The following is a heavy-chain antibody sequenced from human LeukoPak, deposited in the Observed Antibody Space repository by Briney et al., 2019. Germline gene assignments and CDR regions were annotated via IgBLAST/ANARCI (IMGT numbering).Heavy chain of an antibody. Sequence: SETLSLTCTVSGDSISSGDYYWSWIRQPAGRGLEWIGRISSSGSTNYNPSLKSRVTISVDTSKNQFSLKLSSVTAADTAVYFCARGPYSYDSSGAFDIWGQGTMVTVSS. CDR3: ARGPYSYDSSGAFDI. CDR2: ISSSGST. V-gene: IGHV4-61*02. D-gene: IGHD3-22*01. CDR1: GDSISSGDYY. J-gene: IGHJ3*02.